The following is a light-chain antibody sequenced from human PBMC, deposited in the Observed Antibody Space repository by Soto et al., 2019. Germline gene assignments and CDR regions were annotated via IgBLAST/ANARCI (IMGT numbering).Light chain of an antibody. J-gene: IGLJ3*02. CDR2: EVT. CDR1: SSDVGGYNH. V-gene: IGLV2-14*01. Sequence: QSVLTQPASVSGSPGQSITISCTGTSSDVGGYNHVSWYQQHPGKAPKLMIYEVTNRPSGVSNRFSGSKSGNTASLTISGLQAEDEADYYCSSCTTSNTWVFGGGTQLTVL. CDR3: SSCTTSNTWV.